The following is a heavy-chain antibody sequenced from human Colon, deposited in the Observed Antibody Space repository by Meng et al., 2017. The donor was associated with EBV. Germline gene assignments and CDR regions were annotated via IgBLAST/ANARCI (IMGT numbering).Heavy chain of an antibody. D-gene: IGHD5-24*01. V-gene: IGHV4-4*02. CDR3: ATQESRDGHNPY. CDR1: VGSIRSSYW. Sequence: QRQGSGPRLGMPSGASFLTCVVSVGSIRSSYWWTWVRQSPGKGLEWIGEMYHSGTTNYNPSLKSRVTISMGKSNNQLSLKLNSVTAADTAVYYCATQESRDGHNPYWGQGTLVTVSS. CDR2: MYHSGTT. J-gene: IGHJ4*02.